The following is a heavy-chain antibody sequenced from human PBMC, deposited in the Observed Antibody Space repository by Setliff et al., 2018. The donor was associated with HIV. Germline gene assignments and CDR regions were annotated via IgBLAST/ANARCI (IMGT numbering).Heavy chain of an antibody. V-gene: IGHV4-38-2*02. J-gene: IGHJ4*02. CDR1: GYSISSGYY. CDR2: IYHGGTT. D-gene: IGHD3-9*01. Sequence: LSLTCAVSGYSISSGYYWAWIRQPPGKGLEWIGSIYHGGTTYYNPSLKSRSTISEDTSKNQFSLGLSSVTAADTAVYYCVRERDDLTGYYQDYWGQGTLVTVSS. CDR3: VRERDDLTGYYQDY.